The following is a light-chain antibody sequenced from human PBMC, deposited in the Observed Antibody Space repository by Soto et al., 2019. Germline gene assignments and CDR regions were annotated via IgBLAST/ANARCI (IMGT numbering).Light chain of an antibody. Sequence: EIVMTQSPATLAVSPGDRATLSCRASQSVRSNLAWYQQKPGQAPRLLIYGASTRATSFPARFSGSGSGTDFTLTISSLQSEDFAVYYCQQYDNWPPITFGQGTRLEIK. CDR1: QSVRSN. J-gene: IGKJ5*01. CDR2: GAS. V-gene: IGKV3-15*01. CDR3: QQYDNWPPIT.